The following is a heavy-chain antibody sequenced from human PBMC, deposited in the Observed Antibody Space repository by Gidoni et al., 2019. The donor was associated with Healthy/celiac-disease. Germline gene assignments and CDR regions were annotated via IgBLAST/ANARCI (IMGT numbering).Heavy chain of an antibody. CDR3: ARGAQYGDYELDYFDY. J-gene: IGHJ4*02. D-gene: IGHD4-17*01. Sequence: VQLVQSGAAVKKPGESLKISCKGSGYSFTSYWIGWVRQMPGKGLEWMGIIYPGDSDTRYSPSFQGQVTISADKSISTAYLQWSSLKASDTAMYYCARGAQYGDYELDYFDYWGQGTLVTVSS. V-gene: IGHV5-51*03. CDR1: GYSFTSYW. CDR2: IYPGDSDT.